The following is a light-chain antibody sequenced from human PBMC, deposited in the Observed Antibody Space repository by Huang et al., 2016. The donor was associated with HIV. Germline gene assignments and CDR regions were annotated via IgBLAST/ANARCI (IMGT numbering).Light chain of an antibody. CDR3: QKYGCAPRT. J-gene: IGKJ1*01. Sequence: DIQITHSPSSLFAFVGDTVTIICRASQVIGNSLAWYQQKPGRPPKLLIYVASTWQSGVPSRFSGSGSGTDFTLTISNLQTEDVATYYCQKYGCAPRTFGQGTRV. V-gene: IGKV1-27*01. CDR2: VAS. CDR1: QVIGNS.